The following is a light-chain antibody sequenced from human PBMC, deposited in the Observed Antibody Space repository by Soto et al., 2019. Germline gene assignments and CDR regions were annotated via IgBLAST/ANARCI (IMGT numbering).Light chain of an antibody. V-gene: IGKV3D-11*01. CDR2: DAS. CDR1: QGVSSY. CDR3: QQRSNWRTWT. Sequence: EIVLTQSPATLSLSPGERATLSCRASQGVSSYLAWYQQKPGQAPRLLIYDASNRATGIPARFSGRGPGTDFTLTISSLEPEDFAVYYCQQRSNWRTWTFGQGTKVEIK. J-gene: IGKJ1*01.